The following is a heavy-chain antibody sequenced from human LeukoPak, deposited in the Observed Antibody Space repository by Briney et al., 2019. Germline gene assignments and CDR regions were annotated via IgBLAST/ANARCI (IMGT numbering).Heavy chain of an antibody. Sequence: GGSLRLSCAASGFTFSNYAMHWVRQAPGKGLEWVAFIHYDGSNKYYADSVKGRFTISRDNSKNTLYLQMNSLRAEDTAVYYCAKAGVVRGVMGKYDYWGQGTLVTVSS. CDR3: AKAGVVRGVMGKYDY. J-gene: IGHJ4*02. D-gene: IGHD3-10*01. CDR2: IHYDGSNK. V-gene: IGHV3-30*02. CDR1: GFTFSNYA.